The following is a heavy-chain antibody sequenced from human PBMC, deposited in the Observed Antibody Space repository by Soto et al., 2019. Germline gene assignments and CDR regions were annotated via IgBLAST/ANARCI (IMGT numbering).Heavy chain of an antibody. CDR2: ISNDGGDE. V-gene: IGHV3-30*04. D-gene: IGHD3-9*01. J-gene: IGHJ4*02. Sequence: GGSLRLSCAASGFTFRNYAMYWVRQAPGKGLEWVAVISNDGGDEYYADSVKGRFTISRDNSRNTLHLQMNTLRGEDTALYYCARGRPLPHFDWLCRSGLDYWGQGTLVTVSS. CDR3: ARGRPLPHFDWLCRSGLDY. CDR1: GFTFRNYA.